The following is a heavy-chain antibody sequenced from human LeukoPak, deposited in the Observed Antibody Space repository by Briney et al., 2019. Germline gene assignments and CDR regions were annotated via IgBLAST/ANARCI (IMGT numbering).Heavy chain of an antibody. D-gene: IGHD3-22*01. CDR2: ISSSGSTK. CDR1: GFTFSSFE. V-gene: IGHV3-48*03. J-gene: IGHJ4*02. CDR3: ARDPYDSSGYRTYYFDY. Sequence: GGSLRLSCAVSGFTFSSFEMNWVRLAPGKGLEWVSYISSSGSTKYYADSVKGRFTISRDNAKNSLYLQMNSLRAEDTALYYCARDPYDSSGYRTYYFDYWGQGTLVTVSS.